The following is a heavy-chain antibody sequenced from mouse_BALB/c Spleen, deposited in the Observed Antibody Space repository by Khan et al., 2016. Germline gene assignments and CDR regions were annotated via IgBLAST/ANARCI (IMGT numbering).Heavy chain of an antibody. CDR2: IRSKSNNYAT. CDR3: VGRYFDV. CDR1: GFTFNTYA. Sequence: EVKLLESGGGLVQPKGSLKLSCAASGFTFNTYAMNWVRQAPGKGLEWVARIRSKSNNYATYYADSVKDRFTISRDDSQSMLYLQMNNLKTEDTAMYYCVGRYFDVWGAGTTVTVSS. V-gene: IGHV10-1*02. J-gene: IGHJ1*01.